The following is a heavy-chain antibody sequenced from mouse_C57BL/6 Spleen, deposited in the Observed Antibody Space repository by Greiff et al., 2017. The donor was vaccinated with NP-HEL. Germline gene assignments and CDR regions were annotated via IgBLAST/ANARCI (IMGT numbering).Heavy chain of an antibody. CDR2: IDPSDSYT. D-gene: IGHD2-3*01. CDR3: ARGGGWLLFDY. Sequence: VQLQQPGAELVMPGASVTLSCKASGYTFTSYWMHWVKQRPGQGLEWIGEIDPSDSYTNYNQKFKGKSTLTVDKSSSTAYMQLSSLTSEDSAVYYCARGGGWLLFDYWGQGTTLTVSS. V-gene: IGHV1-69*01. J-gene: IGHJ2*01. CDR1: GYTFTSYW.